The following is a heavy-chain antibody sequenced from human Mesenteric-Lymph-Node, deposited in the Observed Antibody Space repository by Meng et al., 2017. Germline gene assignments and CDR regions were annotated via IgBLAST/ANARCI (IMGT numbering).Heavy chain of an antibody. J-gene: IGHJ4*02. Sequence: QAQVQDSRPGLVKPSGTLSLTCAVSGCSISSSNWWSWVRQPPGKGLEWIGEIYHSGSTNYNPSLKSRVTISVDKSKNQFPLKLSSVTAADTAVYYCACFPPPEKQWLVTDYWGQGTLVTVSS. CDR1: GCSISSSNW. CDR2: IYHSGST. D-gene: IGHD6-19*01. CDR3: ACFPPPEKQWLVTDY. V-gene: IGHV4-4*02.